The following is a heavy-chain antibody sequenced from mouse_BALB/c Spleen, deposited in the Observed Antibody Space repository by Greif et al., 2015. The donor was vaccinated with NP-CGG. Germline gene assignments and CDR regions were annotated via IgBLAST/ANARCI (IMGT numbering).Heavy chain of an antibody. Sequence: QAQLQQPGAELVKPGASVKLSCKASGYTFTSYYMYWVKQRPGQGLEWIGEINPSNGGTNFNEKFKSKATLTVDKSSSTAYMQLSSLTSEDSAVYYCTRSGNGYWFAYWGQGTLVTVSA. J-gene: IGHJ3*01. D-gene: IGHD1-2*01. V-gene: IGHV1S81*02. CDR3: TRSGNGYWFAY. CDR2: INPSNGGT. CDR1: GYTFTSYY.